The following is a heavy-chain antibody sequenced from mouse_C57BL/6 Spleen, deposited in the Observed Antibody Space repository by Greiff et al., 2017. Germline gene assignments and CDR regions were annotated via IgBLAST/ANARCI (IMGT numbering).Heavy chain of an antibody. CDR2: ISNGGGST. J-gene: IGHJ3*01. V-gene: IGHV5-12*01. CDR1: GFTFSDYY. CDR3: ARRDCYGSTYAFAY. Sequence: EVMLVESGGGLVQPGGSLKLSCAASGFTFSDYYMYWVRQTPEKRLEWVAYISNGGGSTYYPATVKGRFTIVRDNAKNTLYLQMSRLKSEDTAMYYCARRDCYGSTYAFAYWGQGTLVTVSA. D-gene: IGHD1-1*01.